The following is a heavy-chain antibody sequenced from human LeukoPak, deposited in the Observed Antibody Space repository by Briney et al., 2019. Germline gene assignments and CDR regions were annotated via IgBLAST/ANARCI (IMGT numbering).Heavy chain of an antibody. CDR2: IYSSGSS. CDR3: ATRYGSGTYPRYYFDS. CDR1: GGSISSSSYH. D-gene: IGHD3-10*01. V-gene: IGHV4-39*01. J-gene: IGHJ4*02. Sequence: AETLSLTCTVSGGSISSSSYHWGWIRQPPGKGLEWIGTIYSSGSSYYNPSLKSRLTISVDTSRNQFSLKLSSVTASDTAVYYCATRYGSGTYPRYYFDSWGQGTLVTVSS.